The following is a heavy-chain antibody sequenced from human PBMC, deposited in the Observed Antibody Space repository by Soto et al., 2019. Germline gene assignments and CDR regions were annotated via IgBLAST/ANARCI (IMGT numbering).Heavy chain of an antibody. CDR1: GFTFDDYA. J-gene: IGHJ6*03. Sequence: EVQLVESGGGLVQPGRSLRLSCAASGFTFDDYAMHWVRQAPGKGLEWVSGISWNSGSIGYADSVKGRFTISRDNAKNSLYLQMNSLRAEDTALYYCAKDKYGDYDYYYMDVWGKGTTVTVSS. CDR3: AKDKYGDYDYYYMDV. D-gene: IGHD4-17*01. V-gene: IGHV3-9*01. CDR2: ISWNSGSI.